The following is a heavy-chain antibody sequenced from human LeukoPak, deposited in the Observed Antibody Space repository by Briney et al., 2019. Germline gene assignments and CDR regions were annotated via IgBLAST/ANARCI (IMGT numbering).Heavy chain of an antibody. CDR3: ARVIHGSGSFPYWYYYMDV. D-gene: IGHD3-10*01. J-gene: IGHJ6*03. CDR2: INSDGSST. CDR1: GFTFSSYW. Sequence: GGSLRLSCAASGFTFSSYWMHWVRQAPGKGLVWVSRINSDGSSTSYADSVKGRFTISRDNAKNSLYLQMNSLRAEDTAVYYCARVIHGSGSFPYWYYYMDVWGKGTTVTVSS. V-gene: IGHV3-74*01.